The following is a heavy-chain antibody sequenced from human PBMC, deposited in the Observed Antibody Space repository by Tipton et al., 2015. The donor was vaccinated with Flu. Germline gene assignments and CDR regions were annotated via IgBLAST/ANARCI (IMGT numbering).Heavy chain of an antibody. J-gene: IGHJ4*02. V-gene: IGHV5-51*01. CDR1: GYSFASYW. Sequence: QLVQSGAEVKKPGESLKISCKGSGYSFASYWIGRVRQMPGKGLEWMGIIHPGDSYITYSPSFEGQVTISADRSISTAYLQWSSLKASDPAMYYCARHGDMSGYSFDYWGPGTLVTASS. D-gene: IGHD3-3*01. CDR3: ARHGDMSGYSFDY. CDR2: IHPGDSYI.